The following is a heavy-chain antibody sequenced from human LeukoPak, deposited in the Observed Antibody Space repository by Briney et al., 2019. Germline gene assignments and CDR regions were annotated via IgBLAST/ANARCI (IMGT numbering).Heavy chain of an antibody. CDR2: ISGSGGST. CDR1: GFTFSSYA. D-gene: IGHD6-13*01. V-gene: IGHV3-23*01. Sequence: HAGGSLRLSCAASGFTFSSYAMSWVRQAPGKGLEWVSAISGSGGSTYYADSVKGRFTISRDNSKNTLYLQMNSLRAEDTAVYYCAKDSVVGIAAAGTRASDYWGQGTLVTVSS. CDR3: AKDSVVGIAAAGTRASDY. J-gene: IGHJ4*02.